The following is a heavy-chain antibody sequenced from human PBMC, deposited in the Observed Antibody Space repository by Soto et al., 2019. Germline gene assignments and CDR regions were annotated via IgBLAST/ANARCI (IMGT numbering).Heavy chain of an antibody. D-gene: IGHD3-3*02. V-gene: IGHV4-34*01. CDR1: GGSFSGYY. J-gene: IGHJ4*02. Sequence: PSETLSLTCAVYGGSFSGYYWSWIRQPPGKGLEWIGEINHSGSTNYNPSLKSRVTISVDTSKNQFSLKVSSVTAADTAVYYCARSISLDYWGPGNLVTVSS. CDR3: ARSISLDY. CDR2: INHSGST.